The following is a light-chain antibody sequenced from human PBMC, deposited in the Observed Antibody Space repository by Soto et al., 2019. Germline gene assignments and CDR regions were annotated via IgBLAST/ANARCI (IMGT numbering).Light chain of an antibody. CDR2: DVS. CDR3: SSFTGSNYV. Sequence: QSVLTQPASVSGSPGQSITISCPGTISDVGGYNFVSWYQQYPGKAPKLMTCDVSNRPSGVSNRFSGSKSGNTASLTISGLQAEDEADYYCSSFTGSNYVFGTGTKVTVL. CDR1: ISDVGGYNF. V-gene: IGLV2-14*03. J-gene: IGLJ1*01.